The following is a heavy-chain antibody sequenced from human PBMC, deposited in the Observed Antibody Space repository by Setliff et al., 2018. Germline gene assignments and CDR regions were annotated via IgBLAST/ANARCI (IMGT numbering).Heavy chain of an antibody. J-gene: IGHJ4*02. Sequence: LRLSCAGSGFTFSYFPMSWVRQVPGKGLEWVSSIFYNGASPSYADSVKGRFTISRDNSRNTLYLQMNNLKVEDTAIYYCAKDYRRDGYWDIDYWGQGTLVTVSS. CDR3: AKDYRRDGYWDIDY. V-gene: IGHV3-23*01. CDR1: GFTFSYFP. D-gene: IGHD3-16*02. CDR2: IFYNGASP.